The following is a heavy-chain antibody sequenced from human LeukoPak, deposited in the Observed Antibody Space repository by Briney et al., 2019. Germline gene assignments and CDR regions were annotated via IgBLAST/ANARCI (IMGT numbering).Heavy chain of an antibody. CDR1: GYTFSTYA. Sequence: GASVKVSCKASGYTFSTYAMHWVRQAPGQRLEWMGWINAANGNTKYSQKFQGRVTITRDTSASTAYMELSSLRSEDTAVYYCARLVHSGTYSVRAFDMWGQGTMVTVSS. J-gene: IGHJ3*02. D-gene: IGHD1-14*01. V-gene: IGHV1-3*01. CDR3: ARLVHSGTYSVRAFDM. CDR2: INAANGNT.